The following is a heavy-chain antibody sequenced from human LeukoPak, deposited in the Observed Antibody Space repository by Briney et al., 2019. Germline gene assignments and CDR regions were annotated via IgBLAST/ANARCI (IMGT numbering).Heavy chain of an antibody. CDR1: GFTFSSYD. Sequence: PGGSLRLSCAASGFTFSSYDMHWVRHATGKGLEWVSAIGTAGDTYYPGSVKGRFTITRENAKNSLYLQMNSLRAGDTAVYYCARSIRQYCGGDCFLYGMDVWGQGTTVTVSS. D-gene: IGHD2-21*02. J-gene: IGHJ6*02. CDR3: ARSIRQYCGGDCFLYGMDV. V-gene: IGHV3-13*01. CDR2: IGTAGDT.